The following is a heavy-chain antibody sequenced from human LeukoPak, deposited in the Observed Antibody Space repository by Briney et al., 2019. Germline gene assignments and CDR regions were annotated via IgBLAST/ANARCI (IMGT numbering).Heavy chain of an antibody. D-gene: IGHD4-17*01. Sequence: GGSLRLSRAASGFTFSSYAMHWVRQAPGKGLEWVAVISYDGSNKYYADSVKGRFTISRDNSKNTLYLQMNSLRAEDTAVYYCAKGETAYGWDLTVIDYWGQGTLVTVSS. CDR3: AKGETAYGWDLTVIDY. CDR1: GFTFSSYA. CDR2: ISYDGSNK. J-gene: IGHJ4*02. V-gene: IGHV3-30*04.